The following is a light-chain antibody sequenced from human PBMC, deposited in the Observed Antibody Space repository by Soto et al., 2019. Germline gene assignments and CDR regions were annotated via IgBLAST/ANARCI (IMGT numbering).Light chain of an antibody. CDR3: QQHRHGPPPWR. CDR1: QSVGSF. J-gene: IGKJ1*01. V-gene: IGKV3-11*01. CDR2: DAS. Sequence: TQSPVTLSVSPWERATLSCRASQSVGSFLAWYQQKPGQAPRLLIYDASKRATGIPARFSGSGSGTDFPLTISSLDTEDLAVDYGQQHRHGPPPWRVGEGTKVEI.